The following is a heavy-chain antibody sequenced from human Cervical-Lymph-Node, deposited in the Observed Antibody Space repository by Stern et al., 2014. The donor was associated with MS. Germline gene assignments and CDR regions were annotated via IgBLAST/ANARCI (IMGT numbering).Heavy chain of an antibody. CDR2: IRDDVSDK. CDR1: GFTFSVYW. V-gene: IGHV3-7*01. CDR3: GRFTRGSPSDY. Sequence: EVHLVESWGGFVQPGESLTLSCVASGFTFSVYWMSWVRLAPGKGLEWVANIRDDVSDKYYVDSVKGRFTISRDNAKNSLYLQMNSLRGEDTAVYFCGRFTRGSPSDYWGQGTQVTVSP. D-gene: IGHD3-10*01. J-gene: IGHJ4*02.